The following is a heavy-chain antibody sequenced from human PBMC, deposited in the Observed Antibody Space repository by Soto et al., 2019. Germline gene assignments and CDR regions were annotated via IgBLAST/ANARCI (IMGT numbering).Heavy chain of an antibody. CDR3: AREREAWHSRWYRDYYYGMDV. V-gene: IGHV1-69*06. D-gene: IGHD6-13*01. Sequence: QVQLVQSGAEVKKPGSSVKVSCKASGGTFSSYAISWVRQAPGQGLEWMGGIIPIFGTANYAQKFQRRVTITADKSTGTANMELRSLRSEDTAVYYCAREREAWHSRWYRDYYYGMDVWGQGTTVTVSS. CDR2: IIPIFGTA. CDR1: GGTFSSYA. J-gene: IGHJ6*02.